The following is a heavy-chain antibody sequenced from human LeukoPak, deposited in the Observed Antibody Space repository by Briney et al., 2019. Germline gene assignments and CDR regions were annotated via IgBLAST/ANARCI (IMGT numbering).Heavy chain of an antibody. Sequence: GGSLRLSCVASGFTFRIYGMNRVRQAPGKGPEWVSYISHTSDSILYADSVKGRFTMSRDNAKKSLYLQMNSLRAEDSAVYYCARATRNGYDYWGQGTLVTVSS. J-gene: IGHJ4*02. CDR3: ARATRNGYDY. CDR2: ISHTSDSI. D-gene: IGHD5-24*01. V-gene: IGHV3-48*01. CDR1: GFTFRIYG.